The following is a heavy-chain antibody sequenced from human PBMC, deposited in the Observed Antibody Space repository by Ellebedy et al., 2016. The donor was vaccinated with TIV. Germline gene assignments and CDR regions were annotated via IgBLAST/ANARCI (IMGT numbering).Heavy chain of an antibody. CDR2: ISAYNGNT. D-gene: IGHD3-3*01. CDR1: GYTFTSYG. J-gene: IGHJ6*02. Sequence: AASVKVSCKASGYTFTSYGISWVRQAPGQGLEWMGWISAYNGNTNYAQKLKGRVTMTTDTSTSTAYMELRSLRSDDTAVYYCARDRRRIVRFLEWFGDRYYGMDVWGQGTTVTVSS. CDR3: ARDRRRIVRFLEWFGDRYYGMDV. V-gene: IGHV1-18*01.